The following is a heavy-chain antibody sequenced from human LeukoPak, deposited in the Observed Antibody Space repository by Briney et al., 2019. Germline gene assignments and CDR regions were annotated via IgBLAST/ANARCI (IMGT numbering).Heavy chain of an antibody. CDR3: AREKYIAYGPYEC. J-gene: IGHJ4*02. D-gene: IGHD2-21*01. V-gene: IGHV3-7*01. CDR1: EFTFSTYW. Sequence: PGGSLRLSCAASEFTFSTYWMGWVRQAPGRGLEWVANINQDGSEKRYVDSVKGRFTISRDNAKNSLYLEMNSLRAEDTAMYYCAREKYIAYGPYECWGQGTLVTVSS. CDR2: INQDGSEK.